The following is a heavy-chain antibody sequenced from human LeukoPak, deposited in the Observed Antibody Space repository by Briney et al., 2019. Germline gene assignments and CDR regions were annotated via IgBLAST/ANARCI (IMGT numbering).Heavy chain of an antibody. CDR3: AKEAEGDCLGY. CDR1: GFTFGSYW. Sequence: GGSLRLSCAASGFTFGSYWMHWVRQAPGKGLVWVSRINSDGSSTSYADSVKGRFTISRDNSKNTLYLQMNSLRAEDTAVYYCAKEAEGDCLGYWGQGTLVTVSS. J-gene: IGHJ4*02. V-gene: IGHV3-74*01. CDR2: INSDGSST.